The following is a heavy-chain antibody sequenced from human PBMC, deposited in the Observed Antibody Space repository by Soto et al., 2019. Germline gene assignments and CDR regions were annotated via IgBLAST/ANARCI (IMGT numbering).Heavy chain of an antibody. V-gene: IGHV1-58*01. CDR3: AAADALNVDIVATTYHFDY. CDR1: GFTFTSSA. CDR2: IVVGSGNT. D-gene: IGHD5-12*01. J-gene: IGHJ4*01. Sequence: SVKVSCKASGFTFTSSAVQWVRQARGQRLEWIGWIVVGSGNTNYAQKFQERVTITRDMSTSTAYMELSSLRSEDTAVYYCAAADALNVDIVATTYHFDYWGHGTLVTVSS.